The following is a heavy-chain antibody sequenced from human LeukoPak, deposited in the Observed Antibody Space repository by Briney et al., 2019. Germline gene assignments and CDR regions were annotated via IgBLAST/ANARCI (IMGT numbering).Heavy chain of an antibody. V-gene: IGHV4-34*01. J-gene: IGHJ4*02. Sequence: PSETLSLTCAVYGGSFSGYYWSWIRQPPGKGLEWIGEINHSGSTNYNPSLKSRATISVDTSKNQFSLKLSSVTAADTAVYYCARRIAARSYVDYWGQGTLVTVSS. D-gene: IGHD6-6*01. CDR2: INHSGST. CDR3: ARRIAARSYVDY. CDR1: GGSFSGYY.